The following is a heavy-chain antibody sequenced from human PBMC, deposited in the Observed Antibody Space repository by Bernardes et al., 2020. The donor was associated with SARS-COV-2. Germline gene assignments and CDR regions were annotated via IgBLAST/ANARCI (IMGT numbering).Heavy chain of an antibody. CDR2: IAYDGRKQ. D-gene: IGHD4-17*01. V-gene: IGHV3-30*18. CDR1: GFTFSSSA. Sequence: GGSLRLSCAASGFTFSSSAMTWVRQAPGPGLAWVAVIAYDGRKQYYADSVQGRFSISRDNSQSTVYLQLNSLRSEDTAAYYCAKTPPSTVTMEPYFLDYWGQGTQVAV. CDR3: AKTPPSTVTMEPYFLDY. J-gene: IGHJ4*02.